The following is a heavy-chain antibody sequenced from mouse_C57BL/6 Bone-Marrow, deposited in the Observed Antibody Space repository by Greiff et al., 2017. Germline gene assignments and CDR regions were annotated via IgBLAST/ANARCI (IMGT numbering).Heavy chain of an antibody. CDR3: ARDWERAY. J-gene: IGHJ3*01. Sequence: VQLQQSGGDLVKPGGSLKLSCAASGFTFSSYGMSWVRQTPDKRLEWVATISSGGSYTYYPDSVKGRFTISRDNAKNTLYLQMSSLKSEDTAMYYCARDWERAYWGQGTLVTVSA. CDR2: ISSGGSYT. CDR1: GFTFSSYG. V-gene: IGHV5-6*01. D-gene: IGHD4-1*01.